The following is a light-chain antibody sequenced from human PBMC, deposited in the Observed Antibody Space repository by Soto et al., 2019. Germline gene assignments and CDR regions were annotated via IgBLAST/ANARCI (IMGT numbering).Light chain of an antibody. J-gene: IGKJ1*01. CDR3: QQYNNWPV. Sequence: EIVLTQSPGTLSLSPGERATLSCRASQSVNSYLAWYQQKPGQAPRLLIYDASNRATGIPARFSGSGSGTEFTLTISSLQSEDFAVYYCQQYNNWPVFGQGTKVDIK. CDR1: QSVNSY. V-gene: IGKV3-11*01. CDR2: DAS.